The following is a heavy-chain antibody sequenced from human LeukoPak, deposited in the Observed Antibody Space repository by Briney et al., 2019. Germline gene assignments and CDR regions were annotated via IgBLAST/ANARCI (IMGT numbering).Heavy chain of an antibody. CDR1: GGSISSYY. Sequence: ETLSLTCTVSGGSISSYYWSWIRQPPGKGLEWIGYIYYSGTTNYNPSLKSRVTISVDTSKNQFSLKLSSVTAADTAVYYCARGVYIAAAQYGYWGQGTLVIVSS. V-gene: IGHV4-59*01. D-gene: IGHD6-13*01. J-gene: IGHJ4*02. CDR2: IYYSGTT. CDR3: ARGVYIAAAQYGY.